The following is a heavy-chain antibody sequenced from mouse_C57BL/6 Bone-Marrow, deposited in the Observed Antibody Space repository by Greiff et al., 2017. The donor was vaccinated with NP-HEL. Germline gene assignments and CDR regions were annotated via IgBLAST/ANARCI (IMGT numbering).Heavy chain of an antibody. J-gene: IGHJ3*01. D-gene: IGHD1-1*01. CDR1: GYTFTSYW. Sequence: QVQLQQPGAELVRPGTSVKLSCKASGYTFTSYWMHWVKQRPGQGLEWIGVIDPSDSYTNYNQKFKGKATLTVDTSSSTAYMQLSSLTSEDSAVYYCARDYGSSLWGQGTLVTVSA. CDR3: ARDYGSSL. V-gene: IGHV1-59*01. CDR2: IDPSDSYT.